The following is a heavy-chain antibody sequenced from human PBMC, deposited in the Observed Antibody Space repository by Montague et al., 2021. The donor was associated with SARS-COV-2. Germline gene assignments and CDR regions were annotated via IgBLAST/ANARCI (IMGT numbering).Heavy chain of an antibody. Sequence: SLRLSCAASGFTVSNNWMHWVRQAPGKGLAWVSRIADYGDKTDYADSVKGRFTTSRDNAKNTLYLQMNSLRVDDTAVYYCVRDMFGPNDLWGQGTLVTVSS. CDR3: VRDMFGPNDL. V-gene: IGHV3-74*01. CDR1: GFTVSNNW. CDR2: IADYGDKT. D-gene: IGHD3-10*02. J-gene: IGHJ5*02.